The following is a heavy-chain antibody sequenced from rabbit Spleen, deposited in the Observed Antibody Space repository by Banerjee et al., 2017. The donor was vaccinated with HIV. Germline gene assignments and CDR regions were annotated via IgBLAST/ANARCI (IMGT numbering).Heavy chain of an antibody. J-gene: IGHJ4*01. CDR3: VIDQSGDADYGPYFLNL. CDR2: IEPIFGNT. CDR1: GFAFSNYG. V-gene: IGHV1S47*01. D-gene: IGHD2-1*01. Sequence: QEQLVESGGGLVQPGGSLKLSCKASGFAFSNYGGSWVRQAPGKGLEWIGYIEPIFGNTYYANWVNGRFTITRIPNQNTLYLQLSSLTAADTAPYFCVIDQSGDADYGPYFLNLWGQGPLGTGS.